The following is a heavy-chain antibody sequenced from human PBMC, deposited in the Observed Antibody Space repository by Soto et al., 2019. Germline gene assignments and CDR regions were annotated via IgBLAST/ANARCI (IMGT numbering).Heavy chain of an antibody. CDR2: IDTGSQFM. CDR3: ARETESYNWNDGLMDV. D-gene: IGHD1-20*01. Sequence: EVQLVESGGGLVKPGGSLRLSCAASGFTFSAFTMNWVRQAPGKGLEWISSIDTGSQFMFYADSVTGRFTISRDNANNSLYLQINSLRAEDTAVYYCARETESYNWNDGLMDVWCQGTTVTVSS. CDR1: GFTFSAFT. V-gene: IGHV3-21*01. J-gene: IGHJ6*02.